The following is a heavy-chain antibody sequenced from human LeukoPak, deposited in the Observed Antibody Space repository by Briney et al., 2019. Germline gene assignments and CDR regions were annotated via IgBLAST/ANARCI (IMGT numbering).Heavy chain of an antibody. D-gene: IGHD6-13*01. J-gene: IGHJ4*02. CDR2: IYYSGST. V-gene: IGHV4-31*03. CDR1: GGSISSGGYC. Sequence: SQTLSLTCTVSGGSISSGGYCWSWIRQHPGKGLEWIGYIYYSGSTYYNPSLKSRVTISVDTSKNQFSLKLSSVTAADTAVYYCARLAYSSSWYGKFDYWGQGTLVTVSS. CDR3: ARLAYSSSWYGKFDY.